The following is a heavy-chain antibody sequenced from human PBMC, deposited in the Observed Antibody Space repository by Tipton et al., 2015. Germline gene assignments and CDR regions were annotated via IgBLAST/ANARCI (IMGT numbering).Heavy chain of an antibody. CDR1: GFEFSSYR. Sequence: LRLSCSASGFEFSSYRMSWVRQAPGKGLEWIGEINHSGGTKYNPSLKSRVTMSVDTSKKQFSLKLNSVTAADTAVYYCAGPRGMPAIFGLPWDYYFDYWGQGALVTVSS. V-gene: IGHV4-34*01. J-gene: IGHJ4*02. D-gene: IGHD3-3*01. CDR2: INHSGGT. CDR3: AGPRGMPAIFGLPWDYYFDY.